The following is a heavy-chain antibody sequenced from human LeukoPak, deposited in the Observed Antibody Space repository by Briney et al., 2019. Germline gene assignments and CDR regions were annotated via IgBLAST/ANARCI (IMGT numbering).Heavy chain of an antibody. Sequence: GGSLRLSCRGSGFTFSDAWMTWVRQAPGKGLEWVGRIRSRTDGGATDYAAAVKDRFTMSRDDSETTLSLQMNSLRTEDTAVYFCARDRTSDRGNFDCWGQGTLVTVSS. CDR1: GFTFSDAW. V-gene: IGHV3-15*01. J-gene: IGHJ4*02. CDR2: IRSRTDGGAT. CDR3: ARDRTSDRGNFDC. D-gene: IGHD1-14*01.